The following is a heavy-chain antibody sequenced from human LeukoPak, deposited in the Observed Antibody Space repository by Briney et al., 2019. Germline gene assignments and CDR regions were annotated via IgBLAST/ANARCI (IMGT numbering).Heavy chain of an antibody. Sequence: GGSLRLSCAASGLTFSSYSMHWVRQAPGKGLEWVSVISYDGVYKYYADSMEGRFTTSRENSKNTLYLQINSLTTEDTAVYYCARDGSGGSNFYYDYWGQGTLVTVSS. D-gene: IGHD2-15*01. CDR1: GLTFSSYS. CDR3: ARDGSGGSNFYYDY. CDR2: ISYDGVYK. V-gene: IGHV3-30-3*01. J-gene: IGHJ4*02.